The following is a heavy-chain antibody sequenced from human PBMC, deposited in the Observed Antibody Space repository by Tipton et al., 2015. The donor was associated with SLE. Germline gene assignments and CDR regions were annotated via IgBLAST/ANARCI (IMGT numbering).Heavy chain of an antibody. V-gene: IGHV4-39*01. CDR3: ARRTAKTIATGGNFDP. D-gene: IGHD2-8*02. Sequence: TLSLTCTVSGGSISSSSYYWGWIRQPPGKGLEWIGSIYYSGSTYYNPSLKSRVTISVDTSKNQFSLKLSSVTAADTAVYYCARRTAKTIATGGNFDPWGQGTPVTVSS. CDR2: IYYSGST. J-gene: IGHJ5*02. CDR1: GGSISSSSYY.